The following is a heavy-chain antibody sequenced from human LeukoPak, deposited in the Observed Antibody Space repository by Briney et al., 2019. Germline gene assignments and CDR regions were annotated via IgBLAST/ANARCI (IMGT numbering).Heavy chain of an antibody. V-gene: IGHV3-9*01. CDR2: ISWNSGSI. J-gene: IGHJ4*02. Sequence: PGGSLRLSCAASGFTFDDYAMHWVRQAPGKGLEWVSGISWNSGSIGYADSVKGRFTISRDNAKNSLYLQMNSLRAEDTALYYCAKGSTRYSSEPFDYWGQGTLVTVSS. CDR1: GFTFDDYA. CDR3: AKGSTRYSSEPFDY. D-gene: IGHD6-25*01.